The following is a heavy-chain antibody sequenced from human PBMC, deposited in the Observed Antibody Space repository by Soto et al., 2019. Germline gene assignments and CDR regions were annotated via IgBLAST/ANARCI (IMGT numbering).Heavy chain of an antibody. CDR2: IYYSGST. J-gene: IGHJ6*03. V-gene: IGHV4-39*01. CDR3: ARPPEPYYYYYYMDV. Sequence: SETLSLTCTVSGGSISSSSYYWGWIRQPPGKGLEWIGSIYYSGSTYYNPSLKSRFTISLDTSKNQFSLKLSSVTAADTAVYYCARPPEPYYYYYYMDVWGKGTTVTVSS. D-gene: IGHD2-2*01. CDR1: GGSISSSSYY.